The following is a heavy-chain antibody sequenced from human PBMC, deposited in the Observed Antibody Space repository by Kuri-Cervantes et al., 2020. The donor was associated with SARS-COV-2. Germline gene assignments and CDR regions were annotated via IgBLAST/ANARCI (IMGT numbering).Heavy chain of an antibody. J-gene: IGHJ4*02. V-gene: IGHV3-33*08. D-gene: IGHD5-24*01. CDR1: GFTSSNYG. CDR3: ASVSTMGVSLD. Sequence: GESLKISCAASGFTSSNYGVHWVRQAPGKGLEWVAVIWYDGSNKYYADSVKGRFTISRDTSKNTVHLQMNSLRVEDTAVYYCASVSTMGVSLDWGQGTLVTVSS. CDR2: IWYDGSNK.